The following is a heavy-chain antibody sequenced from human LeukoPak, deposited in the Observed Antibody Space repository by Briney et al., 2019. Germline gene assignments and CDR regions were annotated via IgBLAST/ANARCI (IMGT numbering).Heavy chain of an antibody. Sequence: SETLSLTCAVYGGSFSGYYWSWIRQPPGKGLEWIGEINHSGSTNYNPSLKSRVTVSVDTSKNQFSLKLRSVTAADTAVYYCARQGYADFSSRPFDYWGQGTLVTVSS. J-gene: IGHJ4*02. D-gene: IGHD4-17*01. CDR1: GGSFSGYY. CDR2: INHSGST. CDR3: ARQGYADFSSRPFDY. V-gene: IGHV4-34*01.